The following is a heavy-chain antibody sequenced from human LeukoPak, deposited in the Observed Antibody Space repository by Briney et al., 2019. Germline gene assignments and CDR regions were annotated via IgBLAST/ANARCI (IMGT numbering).Heavy chain of an antibody. CDR1: GGSISSSSYY. V-gene: IGHV4-39*01. CDR3: ASRGVMSSYDFDY. CDR2: IYYSGST. J-gene: IGHJ4*02. Sequence: SETLSLTCTVSGGSISSSSYYWGWIRQPPGKGLEWIGSIYYSGSTYYNPSLKSRVTISVDTSKNQFSLKLSSVTAADTAVYYCASRGVMSSYDFDYWGQGTLVTVSS. D-gene: IGHD6-19*01.